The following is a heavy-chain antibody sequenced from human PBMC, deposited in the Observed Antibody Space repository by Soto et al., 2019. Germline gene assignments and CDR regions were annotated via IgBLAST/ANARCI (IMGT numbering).Heavy chain of an antibody. Sequence: SVKVSCKASGGTFSSYAISWVRQAPGQGLEWMGGIIPIFGTANYAQKFQGRVTITADESTSTAYMELSSLRSEDTAVYYCAKVATITSENWFDPWGQGTLVTVSS. V-gene: IGHV1-69*13. J-gene: IGHJ5*02. CDR1: GGTFSSYA. CDR3: AKVATITSENWFDP. CDR2: IIPIFGTA. D-gene: IGHD5-12*01.